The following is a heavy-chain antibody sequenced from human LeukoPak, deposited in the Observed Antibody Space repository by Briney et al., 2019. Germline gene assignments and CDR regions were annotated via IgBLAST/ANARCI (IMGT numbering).Heavy chain of an antibody. CDR1: GFTVSSNY. CDR2: IYSGGST. V-gene: IGHV3-53*01. CDR3: ARDNVYYYDSSGYAFDI. D-gene: IGHD3-22*01. Sequence: GGSLRLSCAASGFTVSSNYMSWVRQAPGKGLEWVSVIYSGGSTYYADPVKGRFTISRDNSKNTLYLHMDSLRDEDTAVYYCARDNVYYYDSSGYAFDIWGQGTMVTVSS. J-gene: IGHJ3*02.